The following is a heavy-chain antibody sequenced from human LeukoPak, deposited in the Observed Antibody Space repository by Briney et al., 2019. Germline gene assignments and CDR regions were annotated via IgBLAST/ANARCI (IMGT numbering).Heavy chain of an antibody. D-gene: IGHD5-18*01. CDR2: IIPIFGTA. CDR3: ARVAQLGNSPGY. J-gene: IGHJ4*02. V-gene: IGHV1-69*13. CDR1: GGAFSSYA. Sequence: ASVKVSCKASGGAFSSYAISWVRQAPGQGLEWMGGIIPIFGTANYAQKFQGRVTITADESTSTAYMELSSLRSDETAVYYCARVAQLGNSPGYWGQGTLVTVSS.